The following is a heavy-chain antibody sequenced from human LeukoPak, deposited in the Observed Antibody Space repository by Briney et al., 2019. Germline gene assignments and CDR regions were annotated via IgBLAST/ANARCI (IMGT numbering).Heavy chain of an antibody. CDR1: GFIFSDHY. V-gene: IGHV3-72*01. J-gene: IGHJ3*02. CDR3: VRVGPPGNDAFDI. D-gene: IGHD3-10*01. Sequence: GGSLRLSCAASGFIFSDHYMDWVRQAPGKGLEWIARSRKKSQSYTTEYASSVKGRFTVSRDDSKNSLFLQMKRLKMEDTAIYYSVRVGPPGNDAFDIWGQGTRVTISP. CDR2: SRKKSQSYTT.